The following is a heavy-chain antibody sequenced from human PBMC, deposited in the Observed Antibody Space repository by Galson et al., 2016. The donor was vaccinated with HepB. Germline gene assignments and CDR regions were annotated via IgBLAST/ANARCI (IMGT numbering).Heavy chain of an antibody. J-gene: IGHJ4*02. V-gene: IGHV3-9*01. CDR1: GFTFDDYA. CDR2: IRWNSVTI. Sequence: SLRLSCAASGFTFDDYAMHWVRQAPGKGLEWVSGIRWNSVTIGYADSVKGRFTISRDNAKNSLYLQMNSLRTEDTALYYRAKSPEWYCSGDSCLTLDYWGQGTLVTVSS. D-gene: IGHD2-15*01. CDR3: AKSPEWYCSGDSCLTLDY.